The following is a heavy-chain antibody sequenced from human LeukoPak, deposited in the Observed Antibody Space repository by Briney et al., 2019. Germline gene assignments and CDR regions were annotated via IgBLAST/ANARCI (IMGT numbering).Heavy chain of an antibody. D-gene: IGHD3-3*01. CDR3: ARARYETRIWPKSRYDYYHYMDV. J-gene: IGHJ6*03. CDR2: INAGNGNT. Sequence: ASVKVSCKASGYTFTGYYMHWVRQAPGQRLEWMGWINAGNGNTKYSQEFQDRVTITRDTSASTAYMELSSLRSEDMAVYYCARARYETRIWPKSRYDYYHYMDVWGKGTTVTVSS. V-gene: IGHV1-3*03. CDR1: GYTFTGYY.